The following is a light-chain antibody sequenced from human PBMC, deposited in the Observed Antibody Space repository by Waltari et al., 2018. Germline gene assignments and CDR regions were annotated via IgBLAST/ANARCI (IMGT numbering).Light chain of an antibody. CDR1: RSDIAASHY. Sequence: QSTLTPPPSVTRSPGRSITIDGTGTRSDIAASHYVSWSHHHPDQAPTLMIYDVTYRPSGVSHRFSGSKSANTASLTISGLQPEDEADYYCASYTTITTLGDVIFGGGTKLTVL. J-gene: IGLJ2*01. CDR3: ASYTTITTLGDVI. CDR2: DVT. V-gene: IGLV2-14*01.